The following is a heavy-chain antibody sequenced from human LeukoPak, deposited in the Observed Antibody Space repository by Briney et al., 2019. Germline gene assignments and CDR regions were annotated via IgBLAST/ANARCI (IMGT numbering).Heavy chain of an antibody. J-gene: IGHJ4*02. V-gene: IGHV3-20*04. CDR3: ARVERSYSSGWYTF. Sequence: GGSLRLSCAASGFTFDDYGMSWVRQAPGKGLEWVSGINWNGGSTGYADSVKGRFTISRDNAKNSLYLQMNSLRAEDTAVYYCARVERSYSSGWYTFWGQGTLVTVSS. CDR1: GFTFDDYG. D-gene: IGHD6-19*01. CDR2: INWNGGST.